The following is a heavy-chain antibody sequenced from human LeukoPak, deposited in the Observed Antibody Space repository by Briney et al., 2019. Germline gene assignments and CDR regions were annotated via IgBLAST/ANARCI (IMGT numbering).Heavy chain of an antibody. V-gene: IGHV3-23*01. CDR1: GFTFSTTA. D-gene: IGHD1-14*01. CDR3: ATSGGAGKPPMLYGMDV. J-gene: IGHJ6*02. CDR2: ISGSGDSTVMSGSGENT. Sequence: PGGSLRLSCAASGFTFSTTAMGWVRQAPGKGLEWLSVISGSGDSTVMSGSGENTYYADSVKGRFTISRDNSKNTLYLQMNSLRAEDTAVYYCATSGGAGKPPMLYGMDVWGQGTTVTVSS.